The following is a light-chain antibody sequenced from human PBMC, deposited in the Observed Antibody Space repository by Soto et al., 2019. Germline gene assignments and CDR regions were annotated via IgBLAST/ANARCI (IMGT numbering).Light chain of an antibody. CDR2: APS. CDR3: QHYDIWPLT. V-gene: IGKV3-15*01. J-gene: IGKJ4*01. Sequence: EIVMTQSPATLSVSPGERATLSCRASQSVRSNLAWHQQQPGQVPRLLIYAPSTRATGVPARFSGSGSGTEFTLTISDLQSEDFAVYFCQHYDIWPLTFGGGTKVDIK. CDR1: QSVRSN.